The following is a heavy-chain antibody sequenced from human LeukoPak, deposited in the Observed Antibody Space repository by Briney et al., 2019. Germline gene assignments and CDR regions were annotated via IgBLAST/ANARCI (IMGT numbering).Heavy chain of an antibody. V-gene: IGHV3-53*01. Sequence: SGGSLRLSCAASGFTVSSNYMSWVRQAPGKGLEWVSVIYSDGSTYYADSVKGRFTISRDNSKNTLYLQMNILRAEDTAVYYCARDRDSGNYFAFEIWGQGTMVTVSS. CDR2: IYSDGST. D-gene: IGHD1-26*01. CDR1: GFTVSSNY. J-gene: IGHJ3*02. CDR3: ARDRDSGNYFAFEI.